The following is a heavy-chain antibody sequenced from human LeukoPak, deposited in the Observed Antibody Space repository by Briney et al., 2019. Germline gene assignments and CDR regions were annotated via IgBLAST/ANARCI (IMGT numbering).Heavy chain of an antibody. CDR3: AKESALYSGGGYFDY. CDR1: GFTFSGQW. CDR2: ISYDGSNE. V-gene: IGHV3-30*18. J-gene: IGHJ4*02. Sequence: PGGSLRLSCAASGFTFSGQWMHWVRQAPGKGLEWVAVISYDGSNEYYADSVKGRFTISRDNSKNTLYLQMNSLRAEDTAVYYCAKESALYSGGGYFDYWGQGTLVTVSS. D-gene: IGHD2-8*01.